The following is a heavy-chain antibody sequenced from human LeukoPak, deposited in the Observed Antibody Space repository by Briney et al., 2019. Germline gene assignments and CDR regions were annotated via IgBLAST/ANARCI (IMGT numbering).Heavy chain of an antibody. CDR2: INPNNGGT. CDR1: GYTFTGYY. Sequence: ASVKVSCKASGYTFTGYYIHWVRQAPGQGLEWMGRINPNNGGTNYAQKFQGRVTMTRDTSISTAYMELSRLRSDDTAVYYCARETGGNPEGYYFDYWGQGTLVTVSS. J-gene: IGHJ4*02. CDR3: ARETGGNPEGYYFDY. D-gene: IGHD4-23*01. V-gene: IGHV1-2*06.